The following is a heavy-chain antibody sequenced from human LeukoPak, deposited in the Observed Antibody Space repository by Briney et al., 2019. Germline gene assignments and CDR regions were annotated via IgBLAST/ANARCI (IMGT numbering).Heavy chain of an antibody. V-gene: IGHV4-34*01. D-gene: IGHD3-16*02. CDR3: ARGWGLRLGELSPRPSDY. CDR1: GGSFSGYY. J-gene: IGHJ4*02. Sequence: SETLSLTCAVYGGSFSGYYWSWIRQPPGKGLEWIGEISHSGSTNYNPSLKSRVTISVDTSKNQFSLKLSSVTAADTAVYYCARGWGLRLGELSPRPSDYWGQGTLVTVSS. CDR2: ISHSGST.